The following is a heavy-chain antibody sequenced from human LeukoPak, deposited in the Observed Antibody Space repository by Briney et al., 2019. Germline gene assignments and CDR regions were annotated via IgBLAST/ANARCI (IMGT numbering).Heavy chain of an antibody. Sequence: ASETLSLTCAVYGGSFSGYYWSWIRQPPGKGLEWIGEINHSGSTNYNPSLKSRVTISVDTSKNQFSLKLSSVTAADTAVYYCASGGGSVFDYWGQGPLVTVSS. CDR1: GGSFSGYY. D-gene: IGHD1-26*01. CDR3: ASGGGSVFDY. J-gene: IGHJ4*02. V-gene: IGHV4-34*01. CDR2: INHSGST.